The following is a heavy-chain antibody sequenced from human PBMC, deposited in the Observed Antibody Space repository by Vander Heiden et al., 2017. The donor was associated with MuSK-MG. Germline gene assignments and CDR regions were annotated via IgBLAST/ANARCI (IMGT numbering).Heavy chain of an antibody. V-gene: IGHV4-34*01. D-gene: IGHD6-13*01. J-gene: IGHJ4*02. CDR1: GGSFSGYY. CDR3: VRTLKTSIAAAGNDY. Sequence: QVQLQQWGAGLLKPSETLSLTCAVYGGSFSGYYGNWIRQPPGKGLEWIGEINHSGSTNYNPSLKSRVTISVDTSKNQFSLKLSSVTAADTAVYYCVRTLKTSIAAAGNDYWGQGTLVTVSS. CDR2: INHSGST.